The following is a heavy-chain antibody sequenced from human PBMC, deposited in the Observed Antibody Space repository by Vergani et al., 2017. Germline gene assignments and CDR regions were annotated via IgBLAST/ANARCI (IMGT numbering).Heavy chain of an antibody. CDR3: ATGFIFAGSSLQTYCIGECPPRDDAFDI. V-gene: IGHV3-23*01. CDR2: ISGSGGST. Sequence: EVQLLESGGGLVQPGGSLRLSCAASGFTFSSYAMSWVRQAPGKGLEWVSAISGSGGSTYYADSVKGRFTISRDNSKNTVYLQMNSLRAEDTAVYYCATGFIFAGSSLQTYCIGECPPRDDAFDIWGQGTMVTVSS. CDR1: GFTFSSYA. D-gene: IGHD2-21*01. J-gene: IGHJ3*02.